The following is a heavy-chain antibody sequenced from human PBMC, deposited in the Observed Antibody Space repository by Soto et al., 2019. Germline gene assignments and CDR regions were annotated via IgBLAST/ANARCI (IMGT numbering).Heavy chain of an antibody. V-gene: IGHV1-69*01. CDR2: IIPISDTI. CDR1: GGTFSTYG. J-gene: IGHJ3*01. D-gene: IGHD1-26*01. CDR3: ASRERVDAFDV. Sequence: QVQLVQSGAEVKKPGSSVKVSCKASGGTFSTYGITWVRQASGQGLEWMGGIIPISDTIKFAQKFQGRLTITPDESTSTVYMELSSLTSEDTAVYYCASRERVDAFDVWGQGTMVTVSS.